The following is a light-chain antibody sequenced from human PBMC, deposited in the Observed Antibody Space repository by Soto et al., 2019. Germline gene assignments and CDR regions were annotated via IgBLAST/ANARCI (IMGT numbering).Light chain of an antibody. CDR1: TSNIGTNT. J-gene: IGLJ2*01. V-gene: IGLV1-44*01. Sequence: QSVLTQPPSASGTPGQRVTISRSGSTSNIGTNTVNWNQHLPGSAPKLLIYSNNQRTTGVPDRFSGSKYGTSASLAIRGLKPDDEADYYCEAWDGSLNVVLFGGGTKLTVL. CDR3: EAWDGSLNVVL. CDR2: SNN.